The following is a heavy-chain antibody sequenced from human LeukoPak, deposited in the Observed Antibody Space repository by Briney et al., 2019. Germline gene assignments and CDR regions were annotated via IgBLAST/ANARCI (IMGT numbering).Heavy chain of an antibody. CDR1: GYTFTTYD. Sequence: GASVTVSCKASGYTFTTYDIDWVRQANGQGLEWMGWMNPNSGNTGYTQKFQGRVTMTRNTSISTAYMELSSLRSEDTAVYYCARGRGSGHKENWFDPWGQGTLVTVSS. V-gene: IGHV1-8*01. D-gene: IGHD6-19*01. J-gene: IGHJ5*02. CDR3: ARGRGSGHKENWFDP. CDR2: MNPNSGNT.